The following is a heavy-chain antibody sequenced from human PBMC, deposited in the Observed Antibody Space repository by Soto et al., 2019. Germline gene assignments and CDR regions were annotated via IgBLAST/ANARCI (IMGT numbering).Heavy chain of an antibody. CDR1: GFTFFSYC. V-gene: IGHV3-30*18. CDR2: ISYDGSNK. Sequence: LXLSCAASGFTFFSYCMHWVRQAPCKGLEWVAVISYDGSNKYYADSVKGRFTISRDNSKNTLYLQMNSLRAEDTAVYYCAKDRAGDIYVAARSGLDYWGQGTLVTVSS. J-gene: IGHJ4*02. CDR3: AKDRAGDIYVAARSGLDY. D-gene: IGHD3-3*01.